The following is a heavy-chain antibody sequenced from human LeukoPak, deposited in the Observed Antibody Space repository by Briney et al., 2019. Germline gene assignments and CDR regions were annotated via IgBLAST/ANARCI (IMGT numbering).Heavy chain of an antibody. CDR1: GFTFSSYA. J-gene: IGHJ4*02. V-gene: IGHV3-30*04. Sequence: GGSLRLSCAASGFTFSSYAMHWVRQAPGKGLEWVAVISYDGSNKYYADSVKGRFTISRDNSKNTPYLQMNSLRAEDTAVYYCARDGGYSYGPFDYWGQGTLVTVSS. CDR2: ISYDGSNK. CDR3: ARDGGYSYGPFDY. D-gene: IGHD5-18*01.